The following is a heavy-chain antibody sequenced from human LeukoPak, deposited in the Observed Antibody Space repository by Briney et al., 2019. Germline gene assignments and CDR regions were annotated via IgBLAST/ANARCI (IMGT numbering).Heavy chain of an antibody. Sequence: SETLSLTCTVSGGSISNKYWSWIRQPAGKGLEWIGRIYTSGSTNYNPSLKSRVTMSVDTSKNQFSLKLSSVTAADTAVYYCAREGASRDSDYYDSSGYQPFDYWGQGTLVTVSS. V-gene: IGHV4-4*07. J-gene: IGHJ4*02. CDR1: GGSISNKY. CDR2: IYTSGST. D-gene: IGHD3-22*01. CDR3: AREGASRDSDYYDSSGYQPFDY.